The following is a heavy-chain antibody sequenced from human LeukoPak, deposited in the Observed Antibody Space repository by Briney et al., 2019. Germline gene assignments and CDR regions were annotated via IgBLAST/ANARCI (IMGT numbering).Heavy chain of an antibody. Sequence: ASVKVSCKASGYTFTGYYMHWVRPAPGQGLEWMRWINPNSGGTNYAQKFQGRVTMTRDTSISTAYMELSRLRSDDTAVYYCARVGAYDSSGYYYGWDFDYWGQGTLVTVSS. V-gene: IGHV1-2*02. CDR2: INPNSGGT. J-gene: IGHJ4*02. D-gene: IGHD3-22*01. CDR3: ARVGAYDSSGYYYGWDFDY. CDR1: GYTFTGYY.